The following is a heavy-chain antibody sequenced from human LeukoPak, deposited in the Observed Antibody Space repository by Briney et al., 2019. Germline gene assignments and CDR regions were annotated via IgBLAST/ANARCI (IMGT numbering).Heavy chain of an antibody. Sequence: SETLSLTCTVSGGSISSYYWSWIRQPPGKGLEWIGYIYYSGSTNYNPSLKSRVTISVDTSKNQFPLKLTSVTAADTAVYYCAGETPQEVVAATRAGGYHFDFWGQGTLVTVSS. CDR3: AGETPQEVVAATRAGGYHFDF. CDR2: IYYSGST. J-gene: IGHJ4*02. V-gene: IGHV4-59*12. D-gene: IGHD2-15*01. CDR1: GGSISSYY.